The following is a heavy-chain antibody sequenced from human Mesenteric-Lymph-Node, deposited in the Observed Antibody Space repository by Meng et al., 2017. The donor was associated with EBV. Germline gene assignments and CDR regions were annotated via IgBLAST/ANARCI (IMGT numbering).Heavy chain of an antibody. CDR1: GDSVSSNSAA. Sequence: AQLHQPGPGSVNPSQPLSLTCAISGDSVSSNSAAWNWLRQSPSRGLEWLGRTYYRSKWYNDYAVSVKSRITINPDTSKNQFSLQLNSVTPEDTAVYYCARGSGSYYDFDYWGQGTLVTVSS. CDR2: TYYRSKWYN. V-gene: IGHV6-1*01. D-gene: IGHD1-26*01. CDR3: ARGSGSYYDFDY. J-gene: IGHJ4*02.